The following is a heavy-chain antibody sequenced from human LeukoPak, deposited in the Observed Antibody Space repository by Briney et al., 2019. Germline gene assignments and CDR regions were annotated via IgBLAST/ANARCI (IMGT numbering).Heavy chain of an antibody. CDR3: ARYDNYYFDY. J-gene: IGHJ4*02. CDR1: GGSISRYY. V-gene: IGHV4-59*08. Sequence: SDTLSLTCTVSGGSISRYYWSWIRQPPGKGLGWIGDIYYSGSTNYNPSLKSRVTISVDTSKNQFSLKLSSVTAADTAVYYCARYDNYYFDYWGQGTLVTVSS. CDR2: IYYSGST. D-gene: IGHD1-1*01.